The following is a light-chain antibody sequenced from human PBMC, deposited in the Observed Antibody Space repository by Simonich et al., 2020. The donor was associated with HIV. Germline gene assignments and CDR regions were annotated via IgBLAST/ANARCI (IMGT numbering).Light chain of an antibody. V-gene: IGKV4-1*01. J-gene: IGKJ2*01. Sequence: DIVMTQSPNSLAVSLGERATINCKSSQSVLYSSNNKNYLAWYQQKPGQPPKLLISGASTRESGVPDRFSGSGSGPDFTLTISSLQAEDVAVYYCQQYYDTPYTFGQGTKLEIK. CDR3: QQYYDTPYT. CDR2: GAS. CDR1: QSVLYSSNNKNY.